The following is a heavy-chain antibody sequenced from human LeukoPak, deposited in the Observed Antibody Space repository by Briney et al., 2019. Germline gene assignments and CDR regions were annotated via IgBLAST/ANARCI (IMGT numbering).Heavy chain of an antibody. CDR2: ISYSGST. V-gene: IGHV4-39*07. CDR1: GGSISSSTYN. D-gene: IGHD3-22*01. J-gene: IGHJ4*02. CDR3: ARDRHYYDSSGYYKRGFFDY. Sequence: SETLSLTCTVSGGSISSSTYNWDWIRQPPGKGLEWIGRISYSGSTYYNPPLKSRVTISVDMSKNQFSLKLSSVTAADTAVYYCARDRHYYDSSGYYKRGFFDYWGQGTLVTVSS.